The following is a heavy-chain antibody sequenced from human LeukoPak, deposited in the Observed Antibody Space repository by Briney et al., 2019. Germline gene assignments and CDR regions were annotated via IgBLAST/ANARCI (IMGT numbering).Heavy chain of an antibody. CDR1: GYTFTSYG. J-gene: IGHJ4*02. CDR3: ARGGMTTPMDS. V-gene: IGHV1-18*01. CDR2: ITAYNGNT. D-gene: IGHD4-17*01. Sequence: ASVKVSCKASGYTFTSYGISWVRQAPGQGLEWMGWITAYNGNTNYAQNLQGRVTTTTDTSTSIAYMELRSLRSDDTAVYYCARGGMTTPMDSWGQGTLVTVSS.